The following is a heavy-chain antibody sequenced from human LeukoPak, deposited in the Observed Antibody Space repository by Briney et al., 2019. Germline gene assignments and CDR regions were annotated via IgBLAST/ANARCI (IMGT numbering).Heavy chain of an antibody. J-gene: IGHJ4*02. D-gene: IGHD6-19*01. V-gene: IGHV1-69*04. CDR1: GYTFTSYA. CDR2: IIPILGIA. CDR3: ARAGYSSGWTDWQDSIYFDY. Sequence: GASVKVSCKASGYTFTSYAISWVRQAPGQGLEWMGRIIPILGIANYAQKFQGRVTITADKSTSTAYMELSSLRSEDTAVYYCARAGYSSGWTDWQDSIYFDYWGQGTLVTVSS.